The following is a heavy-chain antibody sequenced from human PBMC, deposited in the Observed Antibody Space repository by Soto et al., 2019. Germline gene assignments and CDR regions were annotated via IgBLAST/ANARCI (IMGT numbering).Heavy chain of an antibody. CDR3: ARGPHIVATTHAFDI. D-gene: IGHD5-12*01. CDR1: GFTFSSYG. Sequence: QVQLVESGGGVVQPGRSLRLSCAASGFTFSSYGMHWVRQAPGKGLEWVAVIWYDGSNKYYADSVKGRFTISRDNSKNTLYLQMNSLRAEDTAVYYCARGPHIVATTHAFDIWGQGTMVTVSS. J-gene: IGHJ3*02. CDR2: IWYDGSNK. V-gene: IGHV3-33*01.